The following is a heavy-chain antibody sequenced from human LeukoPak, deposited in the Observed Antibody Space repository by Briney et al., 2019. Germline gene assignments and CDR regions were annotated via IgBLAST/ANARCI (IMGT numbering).Heavy chain of an antibody. Sequence: PGGSLRLSCAASGFTFDDYGMSSVRQAPGKGLEWVSGINWNGGRTGYADSVKGRFTISRDNAKNSLYLQMNSLRAEDTALYHCARAYGSGSYYEDYWGQGTLVTVSS. CDR1: GFTFDDYG. J-gene: IGHJ4*02. V-gene: IGHV3-20*01. CDR3: ARAYGSGSYYEDY. D-gene: IGHD3-10*01. CDR2: INWNGGRT.